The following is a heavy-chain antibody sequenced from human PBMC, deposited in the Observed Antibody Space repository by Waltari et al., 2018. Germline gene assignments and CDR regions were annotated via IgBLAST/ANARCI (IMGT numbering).Heavy chain of an antibody. V-gene: IGHV4-61*02. D-gene: IGHD3-22*01. CDR1: GASVSGGSYF. CDR2: IYATGRT. J-gene: IGHJ5*02. CDR3: ARSGYDSTEGWLDP. Sequence: QVQLQESGPGLVKPSQTLSLTCTVSGASVSGGSYFWNWSRQPAGKGLEWIARIYATGRTDYNPSLQSRVTISADTSKNELSLKMSSVTAADTAVYYCARSGYDSTEGWLDPWGPGTLVTVSS.